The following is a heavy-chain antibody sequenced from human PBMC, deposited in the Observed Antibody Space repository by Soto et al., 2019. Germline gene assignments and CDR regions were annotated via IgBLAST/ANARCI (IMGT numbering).Heavy chain of an antibody. CDR2: IRSKANSYAT. CDR3: TSRNYDFWSGHYYYYMDV. Sequence: EVQLVESGGGLVQPGGSLKLSCAASGFTFSGSAMHWVRQASGKGLEWVGRIRSKANSYATAYAASVKGRFTISRDDSKNTAYRQMNSLKTEDTAVYYCTSRNYDFWSGHYYYYMDVWGKGTTVTVSS. CDR1: GFTFSGSA. J-gene: IGHJ6*03. D-gene: IGHD3-3*01. V-gene: IGHV3-73*01.